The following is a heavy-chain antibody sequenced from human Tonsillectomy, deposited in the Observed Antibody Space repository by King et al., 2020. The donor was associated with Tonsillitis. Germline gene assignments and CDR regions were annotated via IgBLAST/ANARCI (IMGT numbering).Heavy chain of an antibody. J-gene: IGHJ3*02. CDR2: ISYDGSNK. D-gene: IGHD1-26*01. Sequence: VQLVESGGGVVQPGRSLRLSCAASGFTFSSYGMHWVRQAPGKGLEWVAVISYDGSNKYYADSVKGRFTISRDNSKNTLYLQMNSLRAEDTAVYYCAKEFMGATVGIAFDTWGQGTMVTVSS. CDR1: GFTFSSYG. V-gene: IGHV3-30*18. CDR3: AKEFMGATVGIAFDT.